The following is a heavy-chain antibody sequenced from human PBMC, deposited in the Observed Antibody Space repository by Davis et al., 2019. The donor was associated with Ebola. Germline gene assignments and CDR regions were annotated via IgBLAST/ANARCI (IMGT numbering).Heavy chain of an antibody. V-gene: IGHV7-4-1*02. J-gene: IGHJ6*02. Sequence: GESLKISCKASGGTFSSYTISWVRQAPGQGLEWMGWINTNTGNPTYAQGFTGRFVFSLDTSVSTAYLQISSLKAEDTAVYYCARGVLEWLSYYYYGMDVWGQGTTVTVSS. CDR1: GGTFSSYT. CDR2: INTNTGNP. CDR3: ARGVLEWLSYYYYGMDV. D-gene: IGHD3-3*01.